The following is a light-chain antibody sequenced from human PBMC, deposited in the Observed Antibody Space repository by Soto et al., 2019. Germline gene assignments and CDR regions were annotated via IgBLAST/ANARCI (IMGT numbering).Light chain of an antibody. V-gene: IGLV2-14*01. CDR2: DVS. Sequence: QSVLTQPSSVSGSPGQSITISRTGNSNDVGGYNYVSWYQQHPGKAPKLMIYDVSNRPSGVSNRFSGSKSGNTASLTISGLQAEDEADYYCSSYTSSSTYVFGTGTKVTVL. CDR3: SSYTSSSTYV. CDR1: SNDVGGYNY. J-gene: IGLJ1*01.